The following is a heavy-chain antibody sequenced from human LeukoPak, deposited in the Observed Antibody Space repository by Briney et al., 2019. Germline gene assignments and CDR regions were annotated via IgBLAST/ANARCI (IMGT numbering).Heavy chain of an antibody. CDR1: GYTFTGYY. J-gene: IGHJ4*02. Sequence: ASVKVSCKASGYTFTGYYMHWVRQAPGQGLEWMGWINPNSGGTNYAQKFQGRVTMTRDTSISTVHMELSRLRSDDTATYYCARLGATTYDYWGQGALVTVSS. CDR2: INPNSGGT. CDR3: ARLGATTYDY. V-gene: IGHV1-2*02. D-gene: IGHD1-26*01.